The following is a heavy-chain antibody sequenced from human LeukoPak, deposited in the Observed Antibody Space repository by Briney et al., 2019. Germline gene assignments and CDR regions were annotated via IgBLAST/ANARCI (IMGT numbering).Heavy chain of an antibody. CDR2: ISNSGGRT. Sequence: GGSLRLSCAASGFTFSSYAMSWVRQAPGKGLEWVSSISNSGGRTFYTDSVKGRFTISRDNSKITLYLQMNSLRAEDTAVYYCAKSYNGYESKPDYWGQGTLVTVSS. V-gene: IGHV3-23*01. CDR1: GFTFSSYA. D-gene: IGHD5-12*01. J-gene: IGHJ4*02. CDR3: AKSYNGYESKPDY.